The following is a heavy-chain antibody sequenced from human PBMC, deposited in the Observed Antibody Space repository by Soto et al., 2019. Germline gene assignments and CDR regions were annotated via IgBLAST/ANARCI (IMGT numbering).Heavy chain of an antibody. CDR2: INQDGGGK. D-gene: IGHD2-2*01. V-gene: IGHV3-7*01. Sequence: GGSLRLSCAASGFTFSRYWMSWVRQAPGKGLEWVANINQDGGGKQYVDSVKGRFTISRDNAKNSLYLQMNSLRAEETAVYYCARDPSTVVPAAIPGPWGQGTLVTVSS. J-gene: IGHJ5*02. CDR1: GFTFSRYW. CDR3: ARDPSTVVPAAIPGP.